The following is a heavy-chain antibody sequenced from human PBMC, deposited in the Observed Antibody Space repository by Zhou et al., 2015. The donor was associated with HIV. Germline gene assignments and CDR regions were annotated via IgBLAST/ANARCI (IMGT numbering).Heavy chain of an antibody. Sequence: QMQLVQSGPEVKKPGTSVKVSCKASGFTFTSSAVQWVRQARGQRLEWIGWIVVGSGNTNYAQKFQERVTITRDMSTSTAYMELSSLRSEDTAVYYCAAQAAAASRDYYGMDVWGQGTTVTVSS. CDR2: IVVGSGNT. D-gene: IGHD6-13*01. CDR3: AAQAAAASRDYYGMDV. V-gene: IGHV1-58*01. CDR1: GFTFTSSA. J-gene: IGHJ6*02.